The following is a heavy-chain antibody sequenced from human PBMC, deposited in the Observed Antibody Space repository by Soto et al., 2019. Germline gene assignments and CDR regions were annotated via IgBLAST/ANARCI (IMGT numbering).Heavy chain of an antibody. Sequence: SETLCLISKVPVGSSKIGSYDWSWIRQPPGKGLEWIGYVYHTGRTSYSPSLKSRVSMSMDTSKNQFSLNLDSVTAADTAVYFCATDFAYFDSWGQGTLVPGSS. V-gene: IGHV4-61*01. CDR1: VGSSKIGSYD. CDR2: VYHTGRT. D-gene: IGHD3-3*01. J-gene: IGHJ4*02. CDR3: ATDFAYFDS.